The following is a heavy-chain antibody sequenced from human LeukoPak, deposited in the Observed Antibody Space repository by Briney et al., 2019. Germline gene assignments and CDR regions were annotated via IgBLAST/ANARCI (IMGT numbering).Heavy chain of an antibody. D-gene: IGHD2-15*01. CDR3: ARLVGYYYYMDV. Sequence: SETLSLTCAVYGGSFSGYYWGWIRQPPGKGLGWIGSMYSSGSTYYNPSLKSRVTISVDTSKNQFSLKLTSVTAADTAVYYCARLVGYYYYMDVWGKGTTVTVSS. CDR2: MYSSGST. CDR1: GGSFSGYY. J-gene: IGHJ6*03. V-gene: IGHV4-39*01.